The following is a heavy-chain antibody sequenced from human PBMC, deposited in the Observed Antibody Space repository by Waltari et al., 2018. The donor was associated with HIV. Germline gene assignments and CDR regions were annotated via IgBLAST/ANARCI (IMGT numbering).Heavy chain of an antibody. CDR2: INHSGIT. CDR1: GGSLSGYH. CDR3: AISEAVAALIDY. D-gene: IGHD6-13*01. J-gene: IGHJ4*02. Sequence: KPSETLSLTCAVYGGSLSGYHWNWIRQPPGKGLEWIGEINHSGITNYNPSLKSRVTISIDTSKNQFSLKLTSVTAADTAVYYCAISEAVAALIDYWGQGTLVTVSS. V-gene: IGHV4-34*01.